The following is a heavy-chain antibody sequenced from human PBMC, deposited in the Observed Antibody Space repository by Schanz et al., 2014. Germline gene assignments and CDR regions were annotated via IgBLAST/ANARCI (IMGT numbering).Heavy chain of an antibody. V-gene: IGHV3-23*04. D-gene: IGHD3-10*01. CDR2: ISGSGLST. CDR1: GFTFSSYA. CDR3: AKDRIPMVRGGDYGMDV. Sequence: VQLVESGGGVVQPGGSLRLSCAASGFTFSSYAMTWVRQAPGKGLEWVSSISGSGLSTYYADSVQGRYTVSRDNSKNTLYLQMNSLRDEDTALYYCAKDRIPMVRGGDYGMDVWGQGTTVTVSS. J-gene: IGHJ6*02.